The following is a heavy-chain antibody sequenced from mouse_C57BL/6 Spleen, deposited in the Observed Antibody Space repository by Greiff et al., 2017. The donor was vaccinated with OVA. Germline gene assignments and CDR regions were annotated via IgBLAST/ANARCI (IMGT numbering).Heavy chain of an antibody. CDR2: ISNGGGST. CDR3: ARRGYYGSSYDYFGY. D-gene: IGHD1-1*01. J-gene: IGHJ2*01. V-gene: IGHV5-12*01. CDR1: GFTFSDYY. Sequence: EVMLVESGGGLVQPGGSLKLSCAASGFTFSDYYMYWVRQTPEKRLEWVAYISNGGGSTYYPDTVKGRFTISRDNAKNTLYLQMSRLKSEDTAMYYCARRGYYGSSYDYFGYWGQGTTLTVSS.